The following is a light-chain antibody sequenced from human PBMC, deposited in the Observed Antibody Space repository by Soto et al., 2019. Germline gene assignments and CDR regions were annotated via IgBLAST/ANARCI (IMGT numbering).Light chain of an antibody. CDR3: QQYDDLPALT. Sequence: DIQMTQSPSSLSASVGDRVTITCQASQDISNYLNWYQQKPGKAPKLLIYDASNLETGVPSRFSGSGSGTDFTFTISNLQPEDFATYYCQQYDDLPALTFGGGTKVEIK. J-gene: IGKJ4*01. V-gene: IGKV1-33*01. CDR2: DAS. CDR1: QDISNY.